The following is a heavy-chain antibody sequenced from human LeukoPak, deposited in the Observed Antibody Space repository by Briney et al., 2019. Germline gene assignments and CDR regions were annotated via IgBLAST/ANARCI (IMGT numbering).Heavy chain of an antibody. Sequence: PSETLSLTCTVCGGSISSSSDYGRWIRQPPGKGLEWSGMMFYGGSTYHNPTLTSRLTISLATSKNQISLKLSSVTATDTAVYYCARRGYCSSTSCYEYWFDPWGQGTLVTVSS. J-gene: IGHJ5*02. CDR1: GGSISSSSDY. V-gene: IGHV4-39*01. D-gene: IGHD2-2*01. CDR3: ARRGYCSSTSCYEYWFDP. CDR2: MFYGGST.